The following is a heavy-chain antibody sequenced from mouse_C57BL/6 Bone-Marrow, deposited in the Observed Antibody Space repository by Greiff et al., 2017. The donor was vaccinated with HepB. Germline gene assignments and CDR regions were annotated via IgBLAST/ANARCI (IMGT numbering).Heavy chain of an antibody. CDR2: ISDGGSYT. V-gene: IGHV5-4*01. Sequence: VQLVESGGGLVKPGGSLKLSCAASGFTFSSYAMSWVRQTPEKRLEWVATISDGGSYTYYPDNVKGRFTISRDNAKNNLYLQMSHLKSEDTAMYYCARKRLYYGNSRCFYCFDYWGQGTTLTVSS. J-gene: IGHJ2*01. CDR1: GFTFSSYA. D-gene: IGHD2-1*01. CDR3: ARKRLYYGNSRCFYCFDY.